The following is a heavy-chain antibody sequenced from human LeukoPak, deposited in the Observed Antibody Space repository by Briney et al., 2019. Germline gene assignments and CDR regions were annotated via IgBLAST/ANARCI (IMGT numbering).Heavy chain of an antibody. CDR2: INSNSGGT. CDR3: ARDWEGLGEYWYFDL. Sequence: ASVKVSCKASGYTFTGYYMHWVRQVPGQGLKWMGWINSNSGGTNYAQKFQGRATMTRDTSISTAYMELSRLRSDDTAVYYCARDWEGLGEYWYFDLWGRGTLVTVSS. V-gene: IGHV1-2*02. J-gene: IGHJ2*01. D-gene: IGHD1-26*01. CDR1: GYTFTGYY.